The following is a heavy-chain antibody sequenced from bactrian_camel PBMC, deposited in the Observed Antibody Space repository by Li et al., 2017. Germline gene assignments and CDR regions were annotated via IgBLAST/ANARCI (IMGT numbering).Heavy chain of an antibody. V-gene: IGHV3S53*01. CDR2: FDSDDST. CDR3: AADRYAADCYLGSWYPNY. CDR1: TITDSTYC. D-gene: IGHD3*01. Sequence: HVQLVESGGDSVQAGGSLTLSCTASTITDSTYCMGWFRQAPGKEREGVAAFDSDDSTTYAESVKGRFTLSKDNSKNTLYLQMNGLKPEDTGMYYCAADRYAADCYLGSWYPNYWGQGTQVTVS. J-gene: IGHJ4*01.